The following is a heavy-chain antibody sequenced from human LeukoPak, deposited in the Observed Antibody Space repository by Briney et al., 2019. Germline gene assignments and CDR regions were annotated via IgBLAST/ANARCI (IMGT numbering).Heavy chain of an antibody. D-gene: IGHD6-13*01. CDR3: ARVGYSSSWYGSAIRWFDP. J-gene: IGHJ5*02. CDR2: IYYSGST. Sequence: PSQTLSLTCTVSGGSISSYYWSWIRQPPGKGLEWIGYIYYSGSTNYNPSLKSRVTISVDTSKNQFSLKLSSVTAADTAVYYCARVGYSSSWYGSAIRWFDPWGQGTLVTVSS. V-gene: IGHV4-59*01. CDR1: GGSISSYY.